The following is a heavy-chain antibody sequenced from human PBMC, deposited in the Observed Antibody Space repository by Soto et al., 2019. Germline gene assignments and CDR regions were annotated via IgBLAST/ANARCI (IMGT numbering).Heavy chain of an antibody. CDR1: GFNFSSYA. Sequence: PWGSLRLSCAASGFNFSSYAMSGVRQAPGKGLEWVSAMRGSGGSTYYADSVKGRFTSSRGNSKNTLYLQMNSLRAEDPGVGYCANKRERLSPWGQGTLGTVPS. D-gene: IGHD1-26*01. J-gene: IGHJ5*02. CDR3: ANKRERLSP. CDR2: MRGSGGST. V-gene: IGHV3-23*01.